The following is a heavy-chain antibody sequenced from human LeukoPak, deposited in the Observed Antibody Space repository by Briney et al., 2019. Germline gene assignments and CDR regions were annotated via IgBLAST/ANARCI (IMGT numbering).Heavy chain of an antibody. CDR3: ARGDGCNFPFDY. Sequence: SETLSLTCTVSGGSINSYYWSWIRQPPGKGLEWIGYIYYSGSINYNPSLKSRVTISVDTSKNQFSLKLSSVTAADTAVYYCARGDGCNFPFDYWGQGTLVTVSS. CDR2: IYYSGSI. J-gene: IGHJ4*02. D-gene: IGHD5-24*01. V-gene: IGHV4-59*01. CDR1: GGSINSYY.